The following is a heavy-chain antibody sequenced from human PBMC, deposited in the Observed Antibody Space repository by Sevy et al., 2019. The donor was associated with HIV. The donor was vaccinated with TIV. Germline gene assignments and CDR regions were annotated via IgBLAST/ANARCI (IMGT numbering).Heavy chain of an antibody. CDR1: GFSFSSYA. V-gene: IGHV3-23*01. D-gene: IGHD2-2*01. CDR2: ISGGGSNT. J-gene: IGHJ4*02. Sequence: GGSLRLSCAASGFSFSSYAMSWVRQAAGKGLEWVSAISGGGSNTYYADSVQGRFTISRDDSKNTLYLQMNSLRAEDTAVYHCAKDRGDCITTSCYLDYWGQGTLVTVSS. CDR3: AKDRGDCITTSCYLDY.